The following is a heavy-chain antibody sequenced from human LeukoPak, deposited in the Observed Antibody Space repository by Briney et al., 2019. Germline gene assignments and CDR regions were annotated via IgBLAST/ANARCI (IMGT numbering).Heavy chain of an antibody. J-gene: IGHJ4*02. D-gene: IGHD3-9*01. Sequence: GGPLRLSCAASGFTFSSYAMSWVRQAPGKGLEWVSAISGSGGSTYYADSVKGRFTISRDNSKNTLYLQMNSLRAEDTAVYYCAKRYDILTGYYPATSFDYWGQGTLVTVSS. CDR1: GFTFSSYA. CDR3: AKRYDILTGYYPATSFDY. CDR2: ISGSGGST. V-gene: IGHV3-23*01.